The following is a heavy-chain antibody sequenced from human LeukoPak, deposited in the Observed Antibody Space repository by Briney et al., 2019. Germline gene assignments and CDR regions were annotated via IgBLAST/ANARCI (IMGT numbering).Heavy chain of an antibody. J-gene: IGHJ3*02. Sequence: GSLRLSCAASGFTFSSYAMDWVRQAPGKGLEWVAVISYDGSNKYYADSVKGRFTISRDNSKNTLYLQMNSLRAEDTAVYYCARSYSGYENSAFDIWGQGTMVTVSS. CDR3: ARSYSGYENSAFDI. D-gene: IGHD5-12*01. V-gene: IGHV3-30*04. CDR1: GFTFSSYA. CDR2: ISYDGSNK.